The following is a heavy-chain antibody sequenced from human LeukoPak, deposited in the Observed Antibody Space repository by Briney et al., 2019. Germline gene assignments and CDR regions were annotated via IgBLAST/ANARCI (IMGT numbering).Heavy chain of an antibody. CDR3: ARTDYDILTGYIWFDP. J-gene: IGHJ5*02. CDR2: MNPNSGNT. Sequence: ASAKVSCKASGYTFTSYDINWVRQATGQGLEWMGWMNPNSGNTGYAQKFQGRVTMTRNTSISTAYMELSSLRSEDTAVYYCARTDYDILTGYIWFDPWGQGTLVTVSS. CDR1: GYTFTSYD. D-gene: IGHD3-9*01. V-gene: IGHV1-8*01.